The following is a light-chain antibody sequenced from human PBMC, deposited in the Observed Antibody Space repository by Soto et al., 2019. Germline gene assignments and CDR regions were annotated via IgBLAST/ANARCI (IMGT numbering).Light chain of an antibody. V-gene: IGKV1-39*01. CDR1: QSISPY. CDR2: TVC. Sequence: DIQLTQSALSVSASVGVRVSITCRASQSISPYLNWYQQEPGKAPNLLLRTVCRLQSGVPSRFSGSGSETNFSLTISRLQPEDFATYYCQQSYDTPRTFGQGTEVDIK. CDR3: QQSYDTPRT. J-gene: IGKJ1*01.